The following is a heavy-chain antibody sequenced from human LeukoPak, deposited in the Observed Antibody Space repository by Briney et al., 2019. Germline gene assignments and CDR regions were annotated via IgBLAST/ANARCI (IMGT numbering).Heavy chain of an antibody. CDR1: GFTHSSYE. D-gene: IGHD2-15*01. Sequence: PGGSLRLSCAASGFTHSSYEMSWVRQAPGKGLEWVSAISGSGGSTYYADSVKGRFTISRDNSKNTLYLQMNSLRAEDTAVYYCAKGTPSYCSGGSCYTDYFDSWGQGTLVTVSS. CDR2: ISGSGGST. CDR3: AKGTPSYCSGGSCYTDYFDS. J-gene: IGHJ4*02. V-gene: IGHV3-23*01.